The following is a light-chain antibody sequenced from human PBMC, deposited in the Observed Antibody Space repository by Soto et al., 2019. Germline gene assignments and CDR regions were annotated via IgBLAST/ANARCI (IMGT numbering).Light chain of an antibody. CDR3: AAWDNSLTTFYV. CDR2: NNN. V-gene: IGLV1-44*01. CDR1: NSNIGTNT. Sequence: QSVLTQPPSASGTPGQRVSISCSGSNSNIGTNTVNWYQQFPGTAPKLLIYNNNQRPSGVPDRFSGSKSATSASLAISGLQSEDEADYYCAAWDNSLTTFYVFGTGTKVTVL. J-gene: IGLJ1*01.